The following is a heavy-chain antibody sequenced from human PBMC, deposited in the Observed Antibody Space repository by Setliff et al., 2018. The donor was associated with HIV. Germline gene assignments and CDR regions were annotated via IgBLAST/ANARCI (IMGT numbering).Heavy chain of an antibody. CDR2: IHYRGST. Sequence: NPSETLSLTCTVSGGSIRSHYWNWIRQSPGKGLEWIGYIHYRGSTNYNPSLKSRVIISVNMSKNQFSLKLTSVTAADTAVYYCARDFEASYCGGDCYSGWFDSWGQGILVTV. CDR1: GGSIRSHY. V-gene: IGHV4-59*11. D-gene: IGHD2-21*01. J-gene: IGHJ5*01. CDR3: ARDFEASYCGGDCYSGWFDS.